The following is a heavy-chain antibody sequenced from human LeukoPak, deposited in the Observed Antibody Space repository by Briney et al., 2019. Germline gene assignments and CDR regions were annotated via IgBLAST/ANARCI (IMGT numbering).Heavy chain of an antibody. CDR1: GFTVSSNY. CDR2: IYSGGST. D-gene: IGHD2-15*01. Sequence: PGGSLRLSCAASGFTVSSNYMSWVRQAPGKGLEWVSVIYSGGSTYYADSVKGRFTISRDNSKNTLYLQMNSLRAEDTAVYYCAGRYCSGGICYYYWGQGTLVTVSS. V-gene: IGHV3-53*01. CDR3: AGRYCSGGICYYY. J-gene: IGHJ4*02.